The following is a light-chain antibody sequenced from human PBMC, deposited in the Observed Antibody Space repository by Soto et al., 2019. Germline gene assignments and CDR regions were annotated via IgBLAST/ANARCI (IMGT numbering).Light chain of an antibody. J-gene: IGKJ1*01. V-gene: IGKV3-15*01. CDR1: QSVSSN. CDR2: GAS. CDR3: QQYNNWPPWT. Sequence: ETVMTQSPATLSVSPGERATLSCRASQSVSSNLAWYQQKPGQAPRLLIYGASTRATGIPARFSVSGSGTDFTLTFSSLQSEDFSVYYCQQYNNWPPWTFGQGTKVDIK.